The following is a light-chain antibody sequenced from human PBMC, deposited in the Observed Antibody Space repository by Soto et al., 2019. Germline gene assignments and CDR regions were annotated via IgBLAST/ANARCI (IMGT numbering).Light chain of an antibody. V-gene: IGLV1-44*01. Sequence: QSVLTQPPSAYGTPGQRITISCSGSSSNIGDNPVNWYQQLPGAAPKLLIYINDQRPSGVPDRFSGSKSGTSASLAISGLQPEDEADYYCAAWDDSLNALFGTGTKLTVL. J-gene: IGLJ1*01. CDR3: AAWDDSLNAL. CDR1: SSNIGDNP. CDR2: IND.